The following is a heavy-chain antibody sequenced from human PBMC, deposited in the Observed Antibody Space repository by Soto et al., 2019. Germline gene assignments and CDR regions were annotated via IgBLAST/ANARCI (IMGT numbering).Heavy chain of an antibody. V-gene: IGHV3-7*01. CDR3: TRDIGWNVLDY. CDR2: IKQDGSEV. J-gene: IGHJ4*02. Sequence: EAQLVESGGGFVPPGGSLGLSCEVSGLSFRSDWMGWVRQAPGKGLQWVANIKQDGSEVQYLDSVRGRFIISRDNARNSLYLQMNNVRDEDTGLYYCTRDIGWNVLDYWGQGTLVTV. CDR1: GLSFRSDW. D-gene: IGHD1-1*01.